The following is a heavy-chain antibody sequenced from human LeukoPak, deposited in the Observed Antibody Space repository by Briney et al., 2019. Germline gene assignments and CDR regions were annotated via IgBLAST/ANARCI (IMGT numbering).Heavy chain of an antibody. Sequence: GGSLRLSCAASGFTFSSYAMHWVRQAPGKGLEGVAVISYDGSNKYYADSVKGRFTISRDNSKNTLYLQMNSLRAEDTAVYYCARVVGYYGDSPSFGYWGQGTLVTVSS. V-gene: IGHV3-30-3*01. CDR1: GFTFSSYA. CDR3: ARVVGYYGDSPSFGY. CDR2: ISYDGSNK. D-gene: IGHD4-17*01. J-gene: IGHJ4*02.